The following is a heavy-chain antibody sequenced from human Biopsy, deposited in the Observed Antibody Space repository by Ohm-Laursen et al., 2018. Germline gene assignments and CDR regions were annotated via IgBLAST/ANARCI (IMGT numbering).Heavy chain of an antibody. Sequence: SQTLSLTCAVSGYSISSGYYWGWIRQPPGKGLEWIGSIYHSGSTYYNPSLKSRVTISVDTAKKQFSLSLRSVTAADTAVYYCARESDSSGYYYRDYWGQGTLVTVSS. J-gene: IGHJ4*02. D-gene: IGHD3-22*01. CDR1: GYSISSGYY. V-gene: IGHV4-38-2*02. CDR3: ARESDSSGYYYRDY. CDR2: IYHSGST.